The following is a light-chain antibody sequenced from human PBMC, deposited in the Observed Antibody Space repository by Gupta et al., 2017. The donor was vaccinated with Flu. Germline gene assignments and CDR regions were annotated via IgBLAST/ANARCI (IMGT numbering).Light chain of an antibody. CDR2: LGS. CDR3: MQALQAPPT. J-gene: IGKJ3*01. CDR1: QSLLHTNGYNY. V-gene: IGKV2-28*01. Sequence: DLVLTQSPFSLPVTPGAPASISCRSSQSLLHTNGYNYLDWYLQKPGQSPQVLIYLGSYRASGVPDRFSASGSGTEFPLKITRVEAEDVGVYYCMQALQAPPTFGPGTKVEI.